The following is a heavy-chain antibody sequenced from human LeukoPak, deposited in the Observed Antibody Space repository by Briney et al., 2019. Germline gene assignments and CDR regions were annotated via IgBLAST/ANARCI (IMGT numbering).Heavy chain of an antibody. J-gene: IGHJ4*02. D-gene: IGHD5-18*01. CDR1: GASMNTHY. CDR3: ATIKRGNIFGYFDF. Sequence: PSETLSLTCAVSGASMNTHYWSWIRQPLGKGLEWIGYMLDTVTTKDNPSLKSRFTLSADTSKNQFSLRLTSVTAADTAVYYCATIKRGNIFGYFDFWGQGIPVTVSS. CDR2: MLDTVTT. V-gene: IGHV4-59*11.